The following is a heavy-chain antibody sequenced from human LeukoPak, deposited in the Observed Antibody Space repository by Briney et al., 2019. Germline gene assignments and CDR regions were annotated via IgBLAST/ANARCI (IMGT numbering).Heavy chain of an antibody. V-gene: IGHV1-2*04. CDR2: INPNSGGT. Sequence: ASVKVSCKASGYTFTGYYMHWVRQAPGQGLEWMGWINPNSGGTNYAQKFQGWVTMTRDTSISTAYMELSRLRSDDTAVYYCATDYYDSSGYPYYYGMDVWGQGTTVTVSS. CDR3: ATDYYDSSGYPYYYGMDV. CDR1: GYTFTGYY. D-gene: IGHD3-22*01. J-gene: IGHJ6*02.